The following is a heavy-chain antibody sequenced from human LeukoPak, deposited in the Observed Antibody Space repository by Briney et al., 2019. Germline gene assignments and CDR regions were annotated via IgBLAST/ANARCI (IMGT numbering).Heavy chain of an antibody. Sequence: GGSLRLSCAASGFTFSSYDMHWVRQATGKGLEWVSAIGTAGDTYYPGSVKGRFTISRENAKNSLYLQMNSLRAGDTAVYYCARALFSSDTAMVALDYWGQGALVTVSS. D-gene: IGHD5-18*01. CDR2: IGTAGDT. CDR3: ARALFSSDTAMVALDY. J-gene: IGHJ4*02. CDR1: GFTFSSYD. V-gene: IGHV3-13*01.